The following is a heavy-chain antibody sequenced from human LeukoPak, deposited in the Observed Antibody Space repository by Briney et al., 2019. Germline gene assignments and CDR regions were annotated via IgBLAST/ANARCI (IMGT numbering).Heavy chain of an antibody. V-gene: IGHV5-51*01. CDR2: IYPGDSDT. D-gene: IGHD6-13*01. Sequence: GESLKISCKGSGYSFTSYWIGWVRQMPGKGLEWMGIIYPGDSDTRYSPSFQGQGTISADKSISTAYLQWSSLKASDTAMYYCARHRGGAAAVPDDAFDIWGQGTMVTVSS. CDR3: ARHRGGAAAVPDDAFDI. CDR1: GYSFTSYW. J-gene: IGHJ3*02.